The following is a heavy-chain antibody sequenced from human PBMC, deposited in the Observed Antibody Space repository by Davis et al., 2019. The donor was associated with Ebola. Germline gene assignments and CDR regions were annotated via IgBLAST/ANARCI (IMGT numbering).Heavy chain of an antibody. CDR3: ARHATIFGVVISYWYFDL. Sequence: MPSETLSLTCAVYGGSFSGYYRNWIRQPPGKGLEWIGDINYSGSTNYNPSLKSRVTISVDTSKNQFSLKLSSVTAADTAVYYCARHATIFGVVISYWYFDLWGRGTLVTVSS. CDR1: GGSFSGYY. J-gene: IGHJ2*01. V-gene: IGHV4-34*01. CDR2: INYSGST. D-gene: IGHD3-3*01.